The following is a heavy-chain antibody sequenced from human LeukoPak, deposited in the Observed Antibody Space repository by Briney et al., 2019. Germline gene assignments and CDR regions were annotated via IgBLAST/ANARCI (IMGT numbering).Heavy chain of an antibody. CDR1: GGSISSYY. CDR3: ARQGSGGRSFDV. CDR2: IYYSGST. V-gene: IGHV4-59*01. J-gene: IGHJ3*01. Sequence: PSETLSLTCTVSGGSISSYYWSWIRQPPGKGLEWIGYIYYSGSTNYNPSLKSRVTISVDTPKNQFSLRLSSVTAADTAVYYCARQGSGGRSFDVWGQGTMVTVSS. D-gene: IGHD1-26*01.